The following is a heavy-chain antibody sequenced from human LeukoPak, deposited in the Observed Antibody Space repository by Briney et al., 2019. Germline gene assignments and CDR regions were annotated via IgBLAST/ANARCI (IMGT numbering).Heavy chain of an antibody. CDR1: GGTFSSYA. CDR2: IIPIFGTA. V-gene: IGHV1-69*13. CDR3: ARVYCSGGSCYSIGDY. Sequence: ASVKVSCKASGGTFSSYAISWVRQAPGQGLEWMGGIIPIFGTANYAQKFQGRVTITADESTSTVYMELSSLTSEDTAFYYCARVYCSGGSCYSIGDYWGQGTLVTVSS. J-gene: IGHJ4*02. D-gene: IGHD2-15*01.